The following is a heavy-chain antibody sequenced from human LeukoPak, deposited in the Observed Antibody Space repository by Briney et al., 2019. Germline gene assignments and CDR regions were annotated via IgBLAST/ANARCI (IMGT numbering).Heavy chain of an antibody. CDR1: GFTFSSYS. J-gene: IGHJ4*02. CDR3: AREDGYNHDYFDY. Sequence: GGSLRLSCASSGFTFSSYSMNWVRQAPGKGLEWVSSIAGSSTNIHYADSVKGRFTISRDNAKNSLYLQMNSLRAEDTAVYYCAREDGYNHDYFDYWGQGTLVTVSS. D-gene: IGHD5-24*01. CDR2: IAGSSTNI. V-gene: IGHV3-21*01.